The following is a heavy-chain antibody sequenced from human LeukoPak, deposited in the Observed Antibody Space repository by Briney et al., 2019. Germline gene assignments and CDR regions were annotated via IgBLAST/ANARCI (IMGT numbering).Heavy chain of an antibody. V-gene: IGHV3-66*01. J-gene: IGHJ3*02. CDR2: IYSSDYM. D-gene: IGHD3-10*01. CDR1: GFLVNANH. CDR3: ARGPMVRGVIGYDAFDI. Sequence: GGSLRLSCAASGFLVNANHMNWVRQAPGKGLEWVSIIYSSDYMYYADSVKGRFTISRDNSKNTLYLQMNSLRVEDSAVYYCARGPMVRGVIGYDAFDIWGQGTMVTVSS.